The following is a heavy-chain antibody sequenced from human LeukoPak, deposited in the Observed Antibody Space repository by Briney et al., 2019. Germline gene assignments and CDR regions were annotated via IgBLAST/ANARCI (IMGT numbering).Heavy chain of an antibody. V-gene: IGHV4-34*01. Sequence: SETLSLTCAVYGGSFSGYYWSWIRQPPGKGLEWIGEINHSGSTNYNPSLKSRVTISVDTSKNQFSLKLSSVTAADTAVYYCARGTAYDSSGDSNNWFDPWGQGTLVTVSS. D-gene: IGHD3-22*01. CDR1: GGSFSGYY. CDR3: ARGTAYDSSGDSNNWFDP. CDR2: INHSGST. J-gene: IGHJ5*02.